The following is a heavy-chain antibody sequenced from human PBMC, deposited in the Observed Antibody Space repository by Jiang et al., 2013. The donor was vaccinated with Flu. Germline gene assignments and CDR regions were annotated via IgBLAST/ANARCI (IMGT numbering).Heavy chain of an antibody. J-gene: IGHJ4*02. D-gene: IGHD6-13*01. CDR3: ARGVQQLVLAGTRYYFDY. V-gene: IGHV4-34*01. CDR2: INHSGST. CDR1: GGSFSGYY. Sequence: LLKPSETLSLTCAVYGGSFSGYYWSWIRQPPGKGLEWIGEINHSGSTNYNPSLKSRVTISVDTSKNQFSLKLSSVTAADTAVYYCARGVQQLVLAGTRYYFDYWGQGTLVTVSS.